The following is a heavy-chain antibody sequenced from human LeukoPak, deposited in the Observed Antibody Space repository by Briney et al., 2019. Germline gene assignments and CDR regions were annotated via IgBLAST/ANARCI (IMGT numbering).Heavy chain of an antibody. CDR1: GYTFTELS. CDR3: ATASTVTTTQFDY. V-gene: IGHV1-24*01. Sequence: ASVKVSCKVSGYTFTELSMHWVRQAPGKGLEWMGGFDPEDGETIYAQKFQGRVTMTEDTSTDTAYMELSSLRSEDTAVYYCATASTVTTTQFDYWGQGTLVTVSS. J-gene: IGHJ4*02. CDR2: FDPEDGET. D-gene: IGHD4-17*01.